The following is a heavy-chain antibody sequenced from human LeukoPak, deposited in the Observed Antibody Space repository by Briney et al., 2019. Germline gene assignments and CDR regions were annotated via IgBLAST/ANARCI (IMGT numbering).Heavy chain of an antibody. D-gene: IGHD4-17*01. Sequence: ASVKVSCKASGGTFSSYAISWVRQAPGQGLEWMGGIIPIFGTADYAQKFQGRVTITRNTSIGTAYMELSSLRSEDTAVYYCARGVYYGDYSYYYYYYMDVWGKGTTVTVSS. V-gene: IGHV1-69*05. CDR2: IIPIFGTA. CDR3: ARGVYYGDYSYYYYYYMDV. CDR1: GGTFSSYA. J-gene: IGHJ6*03.